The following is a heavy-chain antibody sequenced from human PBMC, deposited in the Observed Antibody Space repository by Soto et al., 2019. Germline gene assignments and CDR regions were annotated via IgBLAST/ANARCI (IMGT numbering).Heavy chain of an antibody. CDR2: INHSGST. V-gene: IGHV4-34*01. Sequence: PSETLSLTCAVYGGSFSGYYWSWIRQPPGKGLEWIGEINHSGSTNYNPSLKSRVTISVDTSKNQFSLKLSSVTAADTAVYYCAMGVFGPMEYYYYYGMDVWGQGTTVTVSS. CDR3: AMGVFGPMEYYYYYGMDV. D-gene: IGHD3-3*01. CDR1: GGSFSGYY. J-gene: IGHJ6*02.